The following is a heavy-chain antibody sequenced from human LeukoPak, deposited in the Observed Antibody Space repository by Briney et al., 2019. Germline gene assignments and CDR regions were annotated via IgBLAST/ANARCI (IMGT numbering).Heavy chain of an antibody. CDR3: ARGGRAVAARLDY. CDR1: GGSISSYY. J-gene: IGHJ4*02. V-gene: IGHV4-34*01. D-gene: IGHD6-19*01. Sequence: SETLSLTCTVSGGSISSYYWSWIRQPPGKGLEWIGEINHSGSTNYNPSLKSRVTISVDTSKNQFSLKLSSVTAADTAVYYCARGGRAVAARLDYWGQGTLVTVSS. CDR2: INHSGST.